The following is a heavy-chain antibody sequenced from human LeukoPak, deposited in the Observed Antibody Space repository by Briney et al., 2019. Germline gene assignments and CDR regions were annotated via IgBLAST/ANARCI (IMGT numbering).Heavy chain of an antibody. Sequence: SETLSLTCAVSGGSISSGGYSWSWIRQPPGKGLEWIGYIYYSGSTNYNPSLKSRVTISVDTSKNQFSLKLSSVTAADTAVYYCARGSSGWYSLDYWGQGTLVTVSS. J-gene: IGHJ4*02. CDR2: IYYSGST. V-gene: IGHV4-61*08. CDR1: GGSISSGGYS. CDR3: ARGSSGWYSLDY. D-gene: IGHD6-19*01.